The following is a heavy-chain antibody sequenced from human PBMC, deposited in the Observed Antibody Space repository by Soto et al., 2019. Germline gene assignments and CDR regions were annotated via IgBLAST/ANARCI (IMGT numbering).Heavy chain of an antibody. V-gene: IGHV3-23*01. Sequence: EVQLLESGGGLVQPGGSLRLSCAASGFTFSSYAMSWVRQAPGKGLEWVSAISGSGGSTYYADSVKGRFTISRDNSKNTLYLQMNSLRAEDTAVYYCAKDLAGTSFIFFDRVFHKNMDVWGKGTTVTVSS. D-gene: IGHD3-22*01. J-gene: IGHJ6*03. CDR1: GFTFSSYA. CDR2: ISGSGGST. CDR3: AKDLAGTSFIFFDRVFHKNMDV.